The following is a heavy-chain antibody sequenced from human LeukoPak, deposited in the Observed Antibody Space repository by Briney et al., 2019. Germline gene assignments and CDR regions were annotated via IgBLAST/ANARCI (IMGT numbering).Heavy chain of an antibody. J-gene: IGHJ6*03. V-gene: IGHV4-34*01. CDR3: ARASITIFGVVLYYCYMDV. CDR2: INHSGST. D-gene: IGHD3-3*01. CDR1: GGSFSGYY. Sequence: PSETLSLTSAVYGGSFSGYYWSWIRQPPGKGLEWIGEINHSGSTNYNPSLKSRVTISVDTSKNQFSLKLSSVTAADTAVYYCARASITIFGVVLYYCYMDVWGKGTTVTVSS.